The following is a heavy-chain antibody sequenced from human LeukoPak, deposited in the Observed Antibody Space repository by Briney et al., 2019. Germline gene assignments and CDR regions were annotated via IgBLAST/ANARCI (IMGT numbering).Heavy chain of an antibody. Sequence: PSQNLSLNCVVSGYSVSSKNGAWHWIRQSPSRGLEWMGRTYYRTKWYNDYAESMEGSMTISQDTSKNQYSLDLNSVTPDDTAVYYCARDVGTTGWHTFDYWGQGTLVTVSS. J-gene: IGHJ4*02. V-gene: IGHV6-1*01. CDR1: GYSVSSKNGA. D-gene: IGHD6-19*01. CDR3: ARDVGTTGWHTFDY. CDR2: TYYRTKWYN.